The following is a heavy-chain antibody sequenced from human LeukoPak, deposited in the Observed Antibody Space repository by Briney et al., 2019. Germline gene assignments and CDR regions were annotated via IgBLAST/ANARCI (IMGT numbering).Heavy chain of an antibody. CDR1: GFTFSSYW. V-gene: IGHV3-7*03. J-gene: IGHJ4*02. Sequence: TGGSLRLSCAASGFTFSSYWMSWVRQAPGKGLEWVANIKQDGSEKNYVDSVKGRFTISRDNAKTSLYLQMNSLRAEDTAVYYCAKAPYSINWYYFDYWGQGTLVTVSS. CDR2: IKQDGSEK. CDR3: AKAPYSINWYYFDY. D-gene: IGHD6-13*01.